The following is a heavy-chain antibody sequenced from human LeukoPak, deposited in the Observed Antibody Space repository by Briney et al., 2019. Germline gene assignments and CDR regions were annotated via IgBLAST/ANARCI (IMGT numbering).Heavy chain of an antibody. V-gene: IGHV3-20*04. Sequence: GGSLRLSCTASGFKFDEYDMSWVRHVPGKGLEWVSGITWNGDKTGYADSVRGRFAISRDNTKKSLYLQMSSLRAEDTALYYCARDPFCRSSRGCYFEDWFDPWGPGTLVTVSS. D-gene: IGHD2-15*01. CDR1: GFKFDEYD. CDR2: ITWNGDKT. J-gene: IGHJ5*02. CDR3: ARDPFCRSSRGCYFEDWFDP.